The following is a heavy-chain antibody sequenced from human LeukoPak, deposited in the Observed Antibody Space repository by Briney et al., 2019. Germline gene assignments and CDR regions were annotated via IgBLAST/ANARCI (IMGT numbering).Heavy chain of an antibody. CDR1: GFTFSSYS. D-gene: IGHD6-19*01. V-gene: IGHV3-48*01. CDR3: ARDGGGIAVAGTAY. J-gene: IGHJ4*02. Sequence: GGSLRLSCAASGFTFSSYSMNWVRQAPGKGLEWVSYISSSSKTRYYADSVKGRFTISRDNAKNSLYLQMNSLRAEDTAVYYCARDGGGIAVAGTAYWGQGTLVTVSS. CDR2: ISSSSKTR.